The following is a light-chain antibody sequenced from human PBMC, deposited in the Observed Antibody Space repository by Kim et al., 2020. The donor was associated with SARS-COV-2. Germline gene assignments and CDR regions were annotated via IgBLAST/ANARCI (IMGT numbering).Light chain of an antibody. CDR3: KTHGGFNYV. CDR1: SSHCGGYNY. V-gene: IGLV2-8*01. CDR2: KDI. Sequence: PGQSVTSSCSGASSHCGGYNYVSWYQRHPGKAPKLIIYKDIKRPSGVPDRFSGSRSGYTASLTISGLQAEDEADYYCKTHGGFNYVFGTGTKVTVL. J-gene: IGLJ1*01.